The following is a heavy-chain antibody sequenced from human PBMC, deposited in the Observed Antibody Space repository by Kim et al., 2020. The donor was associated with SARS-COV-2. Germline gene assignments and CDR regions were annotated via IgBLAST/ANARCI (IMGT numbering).Heavy chain of an antibody. V-gene: IGHV4-59*01. CDR3: ARTAEMSTVEVFDL. Sequence: YNPALKSRVSISTDTAKTQFSLKLTSVTAADTAVYFCARTAEMSTVEVFDLWGQGTMVTVSS. D-gene: IGHD4-4*01. J-gene: IGHJ3*01.